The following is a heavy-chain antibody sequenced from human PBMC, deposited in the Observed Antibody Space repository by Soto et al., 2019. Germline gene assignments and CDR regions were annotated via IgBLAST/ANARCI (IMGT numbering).Heavy chain of an antibody. Sequence: EVQLVESGGGLVQPGRSLRLSCAASGFTFDDYAMHWVRQAPGKGLEWVSGISWNSGSIGYADSVKGRFTISRDNAQNSLYLQMNSLRAEDTALYYCAKDIDIVVVVAATRAFDIWGQGTMVTVSS. CDR3: AKDIDIVVVVAATRAFDI. V-gene: IGHV3-9*01. D-gene: IGHD2-15*01. J-gene: IGHJ3*02. CDR1: GFTFDDYA. CDR2: ISWNSGSI.